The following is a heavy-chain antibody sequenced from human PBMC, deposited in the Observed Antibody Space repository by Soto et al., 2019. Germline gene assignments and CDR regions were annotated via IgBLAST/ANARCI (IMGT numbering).Heavy chain of an antibody. CDR2: IYYSGST. D-gene: IGHD3-22*01. Sequence: SETLSLNCTVSGGSISSGGYYWSWIRQHPGKGLEWIGYIYYSGSTYYNPSLKSRVTISVDTSKNQFSLKLSSVTAADTAVYYCARSRFGDYYDSSGYYGYWGQGTLVTVSS. CDR3: ARSRFGDYYDSSGYYGY. V-gene: IGHV4-31*03. CDR1: GGSISSGGYY. J-gene: IGHJ4*02.